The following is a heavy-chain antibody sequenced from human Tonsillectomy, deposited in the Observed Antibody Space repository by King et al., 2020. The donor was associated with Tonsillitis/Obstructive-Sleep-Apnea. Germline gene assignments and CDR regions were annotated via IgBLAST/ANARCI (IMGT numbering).Heavy chain of an antibody. CDR3: ARGLSSGWYDYFDY. Sequence: QLVQSGGGVVQPGRSLRLSCAASGFTFSSYAMHWVRQAPGKGLEWVAVISYDGSNKYYADSVKGRFTISRDNSKNTLYLQMNSLRAEDTAVYCCARGLSSGWYDYFDYWGQGTLVTVSS. D-gene: IGHD6-19*01. J-gene: IGHJ4*02. CDR2: ISYDGSNK. CDR1: GFTFSSYA. V-gene: IGHV3-30*04.